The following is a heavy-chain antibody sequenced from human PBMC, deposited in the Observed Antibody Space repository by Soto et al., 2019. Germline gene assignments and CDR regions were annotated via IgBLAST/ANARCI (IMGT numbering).Heavy chain of an antibody. CDR2: IYSGGST. CDR1: GFTVSSNY. CDR3: ARHITMDPLLVY. Sequence: EVQLVESGGGLIQPGGSLRLSCAASGFTVSSNYMSWVRQAPGKGLEWVSVIYSGGSTYYADSVKGRFTISRDNSKHTLYLQMNSLSAEDTAVYYCARHITMDPLLVYWGQGTLVTVSS. V-gene: IGHV3-53*01. D-gene: IGHD3-10*01. J-gene: IGHJ4*02.